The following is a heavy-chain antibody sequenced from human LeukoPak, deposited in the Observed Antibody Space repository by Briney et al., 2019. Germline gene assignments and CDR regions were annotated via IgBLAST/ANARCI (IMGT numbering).Heavy chain of an antibody. CDR3: GSSTFHYHYHGMDV. Sequence: GGSLRLSCAASGFTFSSYSMNWVRQAPGKGLEWVSGIYSNGNTYYADPVKGRFTISRDNSKSTLYLQMNSLRVEDTAVYYCGSSTFHYHYHGMDVWGQGATVTVSS. CDR2: IYSNGNT. J-gene: IGHJ6*02. CDR1: GFTFSSYS. V-gene: IGHV3-53*01.